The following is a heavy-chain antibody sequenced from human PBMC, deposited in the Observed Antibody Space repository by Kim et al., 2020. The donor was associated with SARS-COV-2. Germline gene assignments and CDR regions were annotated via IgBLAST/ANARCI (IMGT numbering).Heavy chain of an antibody. Sequence: PSLKRRVTRSVDTSKNQFSLKLSSVPAADTAVYYCARTKRITIVGVVQWFDPWGQGTLVTVSS. J-gene: IGHJ5*02. CDR3: ARTKRITIVGVVQWFDP. D-gene: IGHD3-3*01. V-gene: IGHV4-30-2*05.